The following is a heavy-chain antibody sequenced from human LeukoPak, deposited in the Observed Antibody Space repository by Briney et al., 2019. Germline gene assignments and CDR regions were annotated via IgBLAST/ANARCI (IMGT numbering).Heavy chain of an antibody. CDR1: GFTFSSYW. CDR3: ARDRSGRGYETDY. V-gene: IGHV3-7*03. Sequence: GGSLRLSCAASGFTFSSYWMSWVRQAPGKGLEWVANIKQDGSEKYYVDSVKGRFTIPRDNAKNSLYLQMNSLRAEDTAVYYCARDRSGRGYETDYWGQGTLVTVSS. CDR2: IKQDGSEK. D-gene: IGHD5-12*01. J-gene: IGHJ4*02.